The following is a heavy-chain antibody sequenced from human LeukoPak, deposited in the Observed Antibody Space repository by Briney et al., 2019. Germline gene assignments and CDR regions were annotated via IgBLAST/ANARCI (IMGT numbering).Heavy chain of an antibody. CDR3: TRGTFGARDS. V-gene: IGHV3-74*01. J-gene: IGHJ4*02. D-gene: IGHD3-10*01. CDR1: GYPFSSYW. Sequence: GGSLRLSCAGSGYPFSSYWMHWVRQVPGKGLVWVSRINEGGSSTSYAESVRGRFTISRDNAKNTLCLQMNSLRAEDTAVYYCTRGTFGARDSWGQGTLVTVSS. CDR2: INEGGSST.